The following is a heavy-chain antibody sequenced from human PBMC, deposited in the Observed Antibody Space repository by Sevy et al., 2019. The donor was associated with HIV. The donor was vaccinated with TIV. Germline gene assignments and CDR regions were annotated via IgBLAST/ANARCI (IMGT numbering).Heavy chain of an antibody. D-gene: IGHD3-22*01. Sequence: ASVKVSGKISGYTLTEFSMHWVRQVPGKGLEWMGSFDPEDAKTIYAQKFQGRVTMTEDTSTDTAYMELRSLRSEDTAMYYCAITREYYSDSSGYFDYWGQGTLVTVSS. CDR1: GYTLTEFS. CDR2: FDPEDAKT. V-gene: IGHV1-24*01. J-gene: IGHJ4*02. CDR3: AITREYYSDSSGYFDY.